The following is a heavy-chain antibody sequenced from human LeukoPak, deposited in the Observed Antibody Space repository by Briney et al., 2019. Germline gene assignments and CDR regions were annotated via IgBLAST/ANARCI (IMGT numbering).Heavy chain of an antibody. V-gene: IGHV3-30*02. Sequence: PGGSLRLSCAASGFTFSSYGMHWVRQAPGKGLEWVAFIRYDESNKYYADSVKGRFTISRDNFKNTLYLQLNSLSADDTAVYYCAKDLNGSGTSNDAFDLWGQGTVVTVSS. CDR2: IRYDESNK. CDR1: GFTFSSYG. D-gene: IGHD3-10*01. CDR3: AKDLNGSGTSNDAFDL. J-gene: IGHJ3*01.